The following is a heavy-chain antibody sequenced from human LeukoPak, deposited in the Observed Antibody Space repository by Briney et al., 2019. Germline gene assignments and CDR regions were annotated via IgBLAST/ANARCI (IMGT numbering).Heavy chain of an antibody. V-gene: IGHV4-4*02. J-gene: IGHJ4*02. CDR2: IYHSGST. D-gene: IGHD3-10*01. CDR1: GGSISSSNW. Sequence: PSETLSLTCAVSGGSISSSNWWSWVRQPPGKGLEWIGEIYHSGSTNYNPSLKSRVTISVDKSKNQFSLKLSSVTAADTAVYYCARDQGSGSFGYFDYWGQGTLVTVSS. CDR3: ARDQGSGSFGYFDY.